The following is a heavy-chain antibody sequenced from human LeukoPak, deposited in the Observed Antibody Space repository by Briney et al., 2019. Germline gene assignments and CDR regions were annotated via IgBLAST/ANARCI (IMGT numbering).Heavy chain of an antibody. V-gene: IGHV3-30*18. D-gene: IGHD3-10*01. CDR2: ISHDGSDN. Sequence: GESLRLSCAASGFTFSSYGMHWVRQAPGKGLEWVAVISHDGSDNHYADSVKGRFTISRDNSKNTVYLQMSSLRPEDTAVYFCAKELYFGSGSYPDYWGQGTLVRVSS. CDR1: GFTFSSYG. CDR3: AKELYFGSGSYPDY. J-gene: IGHJ4*02.